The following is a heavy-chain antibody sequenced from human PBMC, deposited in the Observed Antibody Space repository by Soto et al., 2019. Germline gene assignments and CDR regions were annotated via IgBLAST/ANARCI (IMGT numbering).Heavy chain of an antibody. CDR3: ARVGEIIGDY. D-gene: IGHD3-10*01. Sequence: QVQLQESGPGLVKPSQTLSLTCTVSGGSISSRGYYWSWIRQHPGKGMEWIGYIYYSGSTYYNPSLKSRVIISVDTSKNQFSLNLRSVTAADTAVYYCARVGEIIGDYWGQGTLVTVSS. CDR2: IYYSGST. J-gene: IGHJ4*02. V-gene: IGHV4-31*03. CDR1: GGSISSRGYY.